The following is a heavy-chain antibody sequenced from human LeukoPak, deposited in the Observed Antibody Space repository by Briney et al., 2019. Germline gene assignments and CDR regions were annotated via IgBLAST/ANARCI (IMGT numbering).Heavy chain of an antibody. CDR1: GGTFSSYA. D-gene: IGHD3-22*01. Sequence: GASVKVSCKASGGTFSSYAISWVRQAPGQGLEWMGGIIPIFGTANYAQKFQGRVTITADESTSTAYMELSSLRPEDTAVYYCARDRDYYDSSGYRNWFDPWGQGTLVTVSS. CDR2: IIPIFGTA. CDR3: ARDRDYYDSSGYRNWFDP. J-gene: IGHJ5*02. V-gene: IGHV1-69*13.